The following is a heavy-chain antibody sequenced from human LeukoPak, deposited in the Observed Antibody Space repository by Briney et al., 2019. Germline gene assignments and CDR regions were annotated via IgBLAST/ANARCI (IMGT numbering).Heavy chain of an antibody. CDR3: ARESRRFLEWFDY. CDR1: GFTFSSYS. J-gene: IGHJ4*02. V-gene: IGHV3-21*01. CDR2: ISSSSSYI. Sequence: GGSLRLSCAASGFTFSSYSVNWVRQAPGKGLEWVSSISSSSSYIYYADSVKGRFTISRDNAKNSLYLQMSSLRAEDTAVYYCARESRRFLEWFDYWGQGTLVTVSS. D-gene: IGHD3-3*01.